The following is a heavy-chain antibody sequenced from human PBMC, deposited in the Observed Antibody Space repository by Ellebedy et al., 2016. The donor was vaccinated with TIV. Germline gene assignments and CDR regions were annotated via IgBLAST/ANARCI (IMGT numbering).Heavy chain of an antibody. CDR1: GFTFTTFW. D-gene: IGHD1/OR15-1a*01. CDR2: INQDGSEK. Sequence: GESLKISCAASGFTFTTFWMSSVRQAPGKGLEWVGNINQDGSEKCYGDSVKGRFTISRDNAKNSVYLQMNSLRAEDTAVYYCARENWYNDYWGQGTLVTVSS. J-gene: IGHJ4*02. CDR3: ARENWYNDY. V-gene: IGHV3-7*04.